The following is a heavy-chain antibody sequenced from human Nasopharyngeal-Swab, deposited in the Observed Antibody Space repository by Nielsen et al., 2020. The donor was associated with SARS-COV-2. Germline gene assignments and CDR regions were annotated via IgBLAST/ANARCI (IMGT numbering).Heavy chain of an antibody. V-gene: IGHV3-66*01. D-gene: IGHD4-23*01. CDR1: GFTVSSNY. J-gene: IGHJ4*02. CDR2: IYSGGST. Sequence: GSLKISCAASGFTVSSNYMSWVRQAPGKGLEWVSVIYSGGSTYYADSVKGRFTISRDNSKNTLYLQMNSLRAEDTAVYYCARDEGGNGVGDYWGQGTLVTVSS. CDR3: ARDEGGNGVGDY.